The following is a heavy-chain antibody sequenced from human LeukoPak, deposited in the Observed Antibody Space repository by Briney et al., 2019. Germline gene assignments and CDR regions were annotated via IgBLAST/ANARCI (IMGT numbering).Heavy chain of an antibody. CDR1: GFTFTIFG. J-gene: IGHJ4*02. CDR2: IDARSGIT. D-gene: IGHD6-19*01. CDR3: ARGRGWIYDS. V-gene: IGHV3-48*01. Sequence: GGSLRLSCAASGFTFTIFGMNWVRQAPGKGPEWVSYIDARSGITYYADSVQGRFTISRDNAKESVFLQMNRLRVDDTAVYYCARGRGWIYDSWGRGTLVTVSS.